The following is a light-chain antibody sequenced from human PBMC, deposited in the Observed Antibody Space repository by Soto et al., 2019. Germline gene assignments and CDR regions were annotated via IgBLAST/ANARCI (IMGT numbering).Light chain of an antibody. CDR1: SSDVGRYNL. CDR2: EVT. J-gene: IGLJ2*01. V-gene: IGLV2-23*02. CDR3: CSYAGTTTFVV. Sequence: QSVLTQPASVSGSPGQSITISCTGTSSDVGRYNLVSWFQQHPGKAPELMIYEVTQRPSGVSDRFSGSKSGNTGSLTISGLQAEDEADYYCCSYAGTTTFVVFGGGTKLTVL.